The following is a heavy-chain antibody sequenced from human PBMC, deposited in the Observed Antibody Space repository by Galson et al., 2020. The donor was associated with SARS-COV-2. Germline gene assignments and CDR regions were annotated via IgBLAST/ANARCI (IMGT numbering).Heavy chain of an antibody. CDR1: GFTFSSSW. Sequence: GESLKISCAASGFTFSSSWMHWVRQAPGKGLVWVSRINSDGSSTSYADSVKGRFTISRDNAKNTLYLQMNSLRAEDTAVYYCARVGTHSGWKYYFDYWGQGTLVTVSS. V-gene: IGHV3-74*01. CDR3: ARVGTHSGWKYYFDY. J-gene: IGHJ4*02. D-gene: IGHD6-19*01. CDR2: INSDGSST.